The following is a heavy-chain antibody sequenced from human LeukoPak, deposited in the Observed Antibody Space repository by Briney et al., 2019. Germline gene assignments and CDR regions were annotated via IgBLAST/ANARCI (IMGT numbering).Heavy chain of an antibody. CDR2: IIPIFGTA. CDR1: GGTFSSYA. J-gene: IGHJ6*03. Sequence: SVKVSCKASGGTFSSYAISWVRQAPGQGLEWMGRIIPIFGTANYAQKFQGRVTITTDESTSTAYMELGSPRSEDTAVYYCARAWGAANYYYYMDVWGKGTTVTVSS. V-gene: IGHV1-69*05. D-gene: IGHD1-26*01. CDR3: ARAWGAANYYYYMDV.